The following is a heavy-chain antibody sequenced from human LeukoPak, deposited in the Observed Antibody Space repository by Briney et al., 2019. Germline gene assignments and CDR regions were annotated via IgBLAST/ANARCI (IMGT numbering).Heavy chain of an antibody. CDR2: ISWNSGSI. CDR3: ARKALGYRLAYGDY. Sequence: GGSLRLSCAASGFTFDDYAMHWVRQAPGKGLEWVSGISWNSGSIGYADSVKGRFTISRDSSKDTLYLQMNSLRAEDTAVYFCARKALGYRLAYGDYWGQGTLVTVSS. J-gene: IGHJ4*02. D-gene: IGHD5-12*01. CDR1: GFTFDDYA. V-gene: IGHV3-9*01.